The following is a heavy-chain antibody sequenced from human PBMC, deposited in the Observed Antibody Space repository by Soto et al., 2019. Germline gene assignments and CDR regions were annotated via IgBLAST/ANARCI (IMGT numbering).Heavy chain of an antibody. V-gene: IGHV4-34*01. Sequence: QVQLQQWGSGLLKPSETLSLTCAVYGGSFSGYYWSWIRQPPGKGLEWIGEINHSGSANYIPSLKSRVTRSVASSKIKSSMKLSSVTAADTALYYCAREGSTSLRYFDLWGRGTVVTVSS. J-gene: IGHJ2*01. CDR2: INHSGSA. CDR3: AREGSTSLRYFDL. CDR1: GGSFSGYY. D-gene: IGHD2-2*01.